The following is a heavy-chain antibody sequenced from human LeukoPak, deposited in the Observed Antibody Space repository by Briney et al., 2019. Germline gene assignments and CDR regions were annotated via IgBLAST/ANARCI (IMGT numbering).Heavy chain of an antibody. Sequence: SGGSLRLSCAASGFTFDYYAMHWVRQAPGKGLEWVSGISWNSGSIGYADSVKGRFTISRDNAKNSLYLQMNSLRAEDTALYYCAKEDCSGGSCYFWFDPRGQGTLVTVSS. CDR3: AKEDCSGGSCYFWFDP. J-gene: IGHJ5*02. CDR2: ISWNSGSI. D-gene: IGHD2-15*01. CDR1: GFTFDYYA. V-gene: IGHV3-9*01.